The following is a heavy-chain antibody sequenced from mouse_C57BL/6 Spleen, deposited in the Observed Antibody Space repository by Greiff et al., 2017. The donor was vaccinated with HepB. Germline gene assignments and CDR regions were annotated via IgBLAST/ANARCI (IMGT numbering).Heavy chain of an antibody. D-gene: IGHD2-5*01. J-gene: IGHJ4*01. CDR1: GYTFTSYW. V-gene: IGHV1-5*01. CDR2: IYPGNSDT. CDR3: TRRYYYSSYYAMDY. Sequence: VQLQQSGTVLVRPGASVKLSCKTSGYTFTSYWMHWVKQRPGQGLEWIGAIYPGNSDTSYNQKFKGKAKLTAVTSTSTAYMELSSLTNEDSAVYYCTRRYYYSSYYAMDYWGQGTSVTVSS.